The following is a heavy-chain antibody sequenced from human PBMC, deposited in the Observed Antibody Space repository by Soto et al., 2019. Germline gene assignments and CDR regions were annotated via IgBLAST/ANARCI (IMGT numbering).Heavy chain of an antibody. Sequence: KPSETLSLTCAVYSGSFSVYYWNWIRQSPGKGLEWIGEINHAGSTNYNPSLKSRVTISVDTSKNQFSLKLGSVTAAGTAVYFCARDSTRRGACDIWGQGTMVTVSS. CDR3: ARDSTRRGACDI. CDR1: SGSFSVYY. V-gene: IGHV4-34*01. D-gene: IGHD4-4*01. CDR2: INHAGST. J-gene: IGHJ3*02.